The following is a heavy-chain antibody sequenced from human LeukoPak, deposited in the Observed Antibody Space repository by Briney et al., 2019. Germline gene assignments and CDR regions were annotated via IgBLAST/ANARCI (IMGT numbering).Heavy chain of an antibody. CDR2: IIAIFETP. Sequence: SVKVSCKASGGNFSSNAISWVRQAPGQGLEWMGGIIAIFETPNYAQKFQGRVTITADKSTSTAYMELSSLRSEDTAVYYCARASYYYDSSGYYRRYYYMDVWGKGTTVTVSS. D-gene: IGHD3-22*01. CDR3: ARASYYYDSSGYYRRYYYMDV. J-gene: IGHJ6*03. V-gene: IGHV1-69*06. CDR1: GGNFSSNA.